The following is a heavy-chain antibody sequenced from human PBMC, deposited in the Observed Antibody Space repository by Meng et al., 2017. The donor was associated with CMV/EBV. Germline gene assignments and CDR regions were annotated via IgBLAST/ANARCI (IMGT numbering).Heavy chain of an antibody. CDR3: ARGSYCSSTSCYKTGYYGMDV. CDR1: GFTFSSYA. J-gene: IGHJ6*02. V-gene: IGHV3-30-3*01. D-gene: IGHD2-2*02. CDR2: ISYDGSNK. Sequence: GGSLRLSCAASGFTFSSYAMHWVRQAPGKGLEWVAGISYDGSNKYYADSVKGRFTISRNNSKNTLYLQMNSLRAEDTAVYYCARGSYCSSTSCYKTGYYGMDVWGQGTTVTVSS.